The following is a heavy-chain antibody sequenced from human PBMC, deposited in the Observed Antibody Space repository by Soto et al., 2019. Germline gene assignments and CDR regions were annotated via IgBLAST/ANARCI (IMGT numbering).Heavy chain of an antibody. V-gene: IGHV6-1*01. CDR3: ARGRDCSSTGCYRDYYYGMDV. D-gene: IGHD2-2*01. CDR1: GDTVSSNSGA. CDR2: TYYRSKWYN. Sequence: PSQTLSLTCAISGDTVSSNSGAWNWVRQSPSRGLEWLGRTYYRSKWYNDYAVSVKSRITINPDTSKNQFSLQLNSVTPEDTAVYYCARGRDCSSTGCYRDYYYGMDVWGHGTTVTVSS. J-gene: IGHJ6*02.